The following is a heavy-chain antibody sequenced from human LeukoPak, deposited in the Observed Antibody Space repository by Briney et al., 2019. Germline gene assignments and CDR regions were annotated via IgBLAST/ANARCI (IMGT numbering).Heavy chain of an antibody. CDR2: INPNSGGT. J-gene: IGHJ3*02. V-gene: IGHV1-2*02. CDR1: GYTFTGYY. CDR3: ARDDWNDLRAFDI. D-gene: IGHD1-1*01. Sequence: ASVKVSCKASGYTFTGYYMHWVRQAPGQGLEWMGWINPNSGGTNYAQKFQGRVTMTRDTSISTAYMEPSRLRSDDTAVYYCARDDWNDLRAFDIWGQGTMVTVSS.